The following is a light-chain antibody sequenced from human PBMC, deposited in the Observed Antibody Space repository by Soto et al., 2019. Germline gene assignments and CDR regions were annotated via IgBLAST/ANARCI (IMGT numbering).Light chain of an antibody. CDR1: SSDVGSYNL. V-gene: IGLV2-23*01. Sequence: QSALTQPASVSGSPGQSITISCTGTSSDVGSYNLVSWYQQHPGKAPKLMIYEGRKRPSGVSNRFSGSKSGNTASLTISGLQAEDEADYYCCSYAGSSTSVFGGGTKLTVL. J-gene: IGLJ2*01. CDR2: EGR. CDR3: CSYAGSSTSV.